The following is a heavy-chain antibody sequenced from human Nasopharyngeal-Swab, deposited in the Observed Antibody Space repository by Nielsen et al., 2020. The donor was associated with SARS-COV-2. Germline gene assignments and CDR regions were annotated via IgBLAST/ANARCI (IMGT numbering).Heavy chain of an antibody. J-gene: IGHJ3*02. V-gene: IGHV4-39*01. CDR2: IYYSGST. D-gene: IGHD2-2*01. CDR3: ARPNTPEDIVVVPAAIAFDI. Sequence: WIRQPPGKGLEWIGRIYYSGSTYYNPSLKSRVTISVDTSKNQFSLKLSSVTAADTAVYYCARPNTPEDIVVVPAAIAFDIWGQGTMVTVSS.